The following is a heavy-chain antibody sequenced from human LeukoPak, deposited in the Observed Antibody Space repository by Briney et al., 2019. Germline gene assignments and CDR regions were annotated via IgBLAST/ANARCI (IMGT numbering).Heavy chain of an antibody. CDR2: IYYSGST. D-gene: IGHD1-26*01. CDR1: GGSISSYY. J-gene: IGHJ4*02. V-gene: IGHV4-59*01. Sequence: PSETLSLTCTVSGGSISSYYWSWIRQPPGKGLEWIGYIYYSGSTNYNPSLKSRVTISVDMSKNQFSLKLSSVTAADTAVYYCARFGGSYYFDYWGQGSLVTVSS. CDR3: ARFGGSYYFDY.